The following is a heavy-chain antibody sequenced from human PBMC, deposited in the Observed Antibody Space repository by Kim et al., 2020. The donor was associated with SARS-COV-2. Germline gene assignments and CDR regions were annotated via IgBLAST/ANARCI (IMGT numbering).Heavy chain of an antibody. CDR3: ARQMATSWDAFDI. D-gene: IGHD5-12*01. J-gene: IGHJ3*02. Sequence: SETLSLTCTVSGGSISSSSYYWGWIRQPPGKGLEWIGSIYYSGSTYYNPSLKSRVTISVDTSKNQFSLKLSSVTAADTAVYYCARQMATSWDAFDIWGQGTMVTVSS. CDR1: GGSISSSSYY. CDR2: IYYSGST. V-gene: IGHV4-39*01.